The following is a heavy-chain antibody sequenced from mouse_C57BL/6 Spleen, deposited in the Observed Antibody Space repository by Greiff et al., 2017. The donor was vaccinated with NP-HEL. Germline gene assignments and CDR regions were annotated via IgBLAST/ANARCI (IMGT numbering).Heavy chain of an antibody. CDR3: ARGRLRSVAGDY. Sequence: QVQLQQPGAELVRPGSSVKLSCKASGYTFTSYWMDWVKQRPGQGLEWIGNIYPSDSETHYNQKFKDKATLTVDKSSSTAYMQLSSLTSEDSAVYYCARGRLRSVAGDYWGQGTTLTVSS. J-gene: IGHJ2*01. V-gene: IGHV1-61*01. CDR1: GYTFTSYW. D-gene: IGHD1-1*01. CDR2: IYPSDSET.